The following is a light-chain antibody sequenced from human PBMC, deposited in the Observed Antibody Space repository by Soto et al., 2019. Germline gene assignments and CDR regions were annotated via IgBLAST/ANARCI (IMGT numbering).Light chain of an antibody. V-gene: IGKV1-5*03. CDR2: KAS. CDR3: QQYNSYLRT. Sequence: DIQMTQSPSTLSASVGDRVTITCWASQSISSWLAWYQQKPGKAPKLLIYKASSLESGVPSRFSGSGSGTEFNPTISSLQPDDFATYYCQQYNSYLRTFGQGTKVEIK. CDR1: QSISSW. J-gene: IGKJ1*01.